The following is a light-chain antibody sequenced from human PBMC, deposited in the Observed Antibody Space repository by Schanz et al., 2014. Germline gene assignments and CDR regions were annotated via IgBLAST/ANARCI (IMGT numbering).Light chain of an antibody. V-gene: IGLV2-23*01. CDR1: RSDVGTYNP. CDR3: CSYASSRNLYWV. Sequence: QSALTQPASVSGSPGQSITISCTGTRSDVGTYNPVSWYQHHPGKAPKLMIFAGSKRPSGVSNRFSGSKSGNTPSLAISGIQADDEADYYCCSYASSRNLYWVFGGGTKLTVL. J-gene: IGLJ3*02. CDR2: AGS.